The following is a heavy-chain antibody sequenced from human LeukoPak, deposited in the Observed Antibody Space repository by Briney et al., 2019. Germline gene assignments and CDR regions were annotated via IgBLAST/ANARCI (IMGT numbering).Heavy chain of an antibody. D-gene: IGHD3-22*01. Sequence: PSQTLSLTCAISGDSASSNSAAWNWIRQSPSRGLEWLGRTYYRSKWYNDYAVSVKSRITINPDTSKNQFSLQLNSVTPEDTAVYCCAKEGTYYYDSSGYFAQYYFDYWGKGTLVTVSS. CDR3: AKEGTYYYDSSGYFAQYYFDY. J-gene: IGHJ4*02. V-gene: IGHV6-1*01. CDR2: TYYRSKWYN. CDR1: GDSASSNSAA.